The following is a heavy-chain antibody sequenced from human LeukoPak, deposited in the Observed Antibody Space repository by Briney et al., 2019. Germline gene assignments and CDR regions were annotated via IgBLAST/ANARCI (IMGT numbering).Heavy chain of an antibody. J-gene: IGHJ4*02. CDR2: IRYDGSNK. Sequence: GGSLRLSCAASGFTFSSYGMHWVRQAPGKGLEWVAFIRYDGSNKYYADSVKGRFTISRDNSKNTLYLQMNSLRAEDTAVYYCAKEGAYYDQPFDYWGQGTLLTVSS. CDR1: GFTFSSYG. D-gene: IGHD3-22*01. CDR3: AKEGAYYDQPFDY. V-gene: IGHV3-30*02.